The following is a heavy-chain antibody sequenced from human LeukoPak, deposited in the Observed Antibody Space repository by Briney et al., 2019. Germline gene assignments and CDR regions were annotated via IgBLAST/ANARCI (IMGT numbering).Heavy chain of an antibody. CDR2: IYPGDSDT. J-gene: IGHJ4*02. D-gene: IGHD5-18*01. Sequence: GESLKISCKGSGYSFTSYWIGWVRQMPGKGLEWMGIIYPGDSDTRYSPSFQGPVTISADKSIITAYRQWSSLKASDTAMYYCARRQGIQSSRNFDYWGQGTLVTVSS. V-gene: IGHV5-51*01. CDR3: ARRQGIQSSRNFDY. CDR1: GYSFTSYW.